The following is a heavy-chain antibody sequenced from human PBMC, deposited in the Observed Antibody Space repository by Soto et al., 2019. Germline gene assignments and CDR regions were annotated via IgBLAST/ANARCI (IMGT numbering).Heavy chain of an antibody. CDR3: ARPDSSGHQIAG. D-gene: IGHD3-22*01. CDR2: IDPSDSYT. Sequence: PGESLKISCKGSGYSFTSYWMSWVRQMPGKGLEWMGRIDPSDSYTNYSPSFQGHVTISADKSISTAYLQWSSLKASDTAMYYCARPDSSGHQIAGWGQGTLVTVSS. J-gene: IGHJ4*02. V-gene: IGHV5-10-1*01. CDR1: GYSFTSYW.